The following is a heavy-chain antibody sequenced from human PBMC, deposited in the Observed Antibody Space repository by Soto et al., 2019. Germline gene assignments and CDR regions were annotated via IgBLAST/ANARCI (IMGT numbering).Heavy chain of an antibody. V-gene: IGHV3-30*18. J-gene: IGHJ4*02. CDR1: GFTFSSYG. CDR2: ISYDGSNK. Sequence: QVQLVESGGGVVQPGRSLRLSCAASGFTFSSYGMHWVRQAPGKGLEWVAVISYDGSNKYYADSVKGRFTISRDNSKNTLYLQMNSLRAEDTAVYYCAKVAYYYVSSGYFDYWGQGTLVTVSS. CDR3: AKVAYYYVSSGYFDY. D-gene: IGHD3-22*01.